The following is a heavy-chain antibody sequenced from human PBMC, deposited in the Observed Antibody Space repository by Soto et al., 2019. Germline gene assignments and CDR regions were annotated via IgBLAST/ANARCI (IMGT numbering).Heavy chain of an antibody. J-gene: IGHJ5*02. CDR1: GYTFTSYG. D-gene: IGHD3-9*01. CDR2: ISAYNGNT. Sequence: ASVKVSCKASGYTFTSYGISWVRQAPGQGREGMGWISAYNGNTNYAQKLQGRVTMTTDTSTSTAYMELRSLRSDDTAVYYCARETIFNWFDPWGQGTLVTVSS. CDR3: ARETIFNWFDP. V-gene: IGHV1-18*01.